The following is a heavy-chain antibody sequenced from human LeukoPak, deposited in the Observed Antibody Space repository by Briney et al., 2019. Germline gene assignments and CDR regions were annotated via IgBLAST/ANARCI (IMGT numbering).Heavy chain of an antibody. CDR2: INPSGGST. CDR1: GYTFTSYY. D-gene: IGHD2-15*01. CDR3: ARDQLGVVVAERYDY. V-gene: IGHV1-46*01. J-gene: IGHJ4*02. Sequence: GASVKVSCKASGYTFTSYYMHWVRQAPGQGLEWMGIINPSGGSTSYAQKFQGRVTMTRDTSISTAYMELSRLRSDDTAVYYCARDQLGVVVAERYDYWGQGTLVTVSS.